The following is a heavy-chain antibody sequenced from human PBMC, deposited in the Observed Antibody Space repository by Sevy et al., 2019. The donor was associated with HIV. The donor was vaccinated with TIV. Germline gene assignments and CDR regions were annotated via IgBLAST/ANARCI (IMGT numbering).Heavy chain of an antibody. CDR1: GFTFSSYW. J-gene: IGHJ4*02. Sequence: GGSLRLSCAASGFTFSSYWMSWVRQAPGKGLEGVANIKQDGSEKYYVDSVKGRFTISRDNAKNSLYLQMNSLGAEDTAVYYWAGDSPPIAWGQGTLVTVSS. CDR2: IKQDGSEK. V-gene: IGHV3-7*03. CDR3: AGDSPPIA. D-gene: IGHD6-13*01.